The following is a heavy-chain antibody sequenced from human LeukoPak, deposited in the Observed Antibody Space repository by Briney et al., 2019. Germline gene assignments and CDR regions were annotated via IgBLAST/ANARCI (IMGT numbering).Heavy chain of an antibody. CDR1: GGSISSYY. CDR2: IYYSGST. J-gene: IGHJ6*03. V-gene: IGHV4-59*01. Sequence: SEALSLTCTVSGGSISSYYWSWIRQPPGKGLEWIGYIYYSGSTNYNPSLKSRVTISVDTSKNQFSLKLSSVTAADTAVYYCARDDYDFWSGLYYMDVWGKGTTVTVSS. D-gene: IGHD3-3*01. CDR3: ARDDYDFWSGLYYMDV.